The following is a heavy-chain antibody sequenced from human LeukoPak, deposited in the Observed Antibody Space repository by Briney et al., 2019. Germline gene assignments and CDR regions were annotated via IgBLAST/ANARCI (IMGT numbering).Heavy chain of an antibody. V-gene: IGHV4-4*02. Sequence: SETLSLTCAVSGGSISSSNWWSWVRQPPGKGLEWIGEINHSGSTNYNPSLKSRVTISVDTSKNQFSLKLSSVTAADTAVYYCARTPKNRIAAAGNDYWGQGTLVTVSS. J-gene: IGHJ4*02. CDR3: ARTPKNRIAAAGNDY. CDR2: INHSGST. CDR1: GGSISSSNW. D-gene: IGHD6-13*01.